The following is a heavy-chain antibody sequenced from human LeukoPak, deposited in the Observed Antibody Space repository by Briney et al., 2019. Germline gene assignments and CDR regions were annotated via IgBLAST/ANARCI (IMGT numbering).Heavy chain of an antibody. CDR1: GFTFSSYA. CDR2: ISGSGGST. CDR3: AMGYCSSTSCYMRGTDAFDI. V-gene: IGHV3-23*01. D-gene: IGHD2-2*02. Sequence: GGSLRLSCAASGFTFSSYAMSWVRQAPGKGLEWVSAISGSGGSTYYADSVKGRFTISRDNSKNTLYLQMNSLRAEDTAVYYCAMGYCSSTSCYMRGTDAFDIWGQGTMVTVSS. J-gene: IGHJ3*02.